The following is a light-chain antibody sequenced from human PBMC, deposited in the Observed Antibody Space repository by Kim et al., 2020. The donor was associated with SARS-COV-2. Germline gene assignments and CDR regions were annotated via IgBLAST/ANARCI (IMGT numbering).Light chain of an antibody. CDR2: ETS. Sequence: LSTSVGDRVTITCRASQSVSHWLAWNQQKPGKAPKVLIYETSKLKSGVPSRFSGSGFGTELTLTISSLQPDDFATYYCQQYNTWYTFGQGTKLEI. V-gene: IGKV1-5*03. CDR3: QQYNTWYT. CDR1: QSVSHW. J-gene: IGKJ2*01.